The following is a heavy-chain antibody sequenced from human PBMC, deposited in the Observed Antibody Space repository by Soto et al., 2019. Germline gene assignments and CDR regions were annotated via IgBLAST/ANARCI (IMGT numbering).Heavy chain of an antibody. J-gene: IGHJ4*02. V-gene: IGHV4-39*01. Sequence: PSETLSLTCPVSGDSISGSSSYWGWLRPSTGKGPEWIGTFYYNGKTHYNPSLESRVAISVDAPKNQFTVRLGSLTAADTGLYSCVRREEYGGEDCFDDWGRGTLVTVSS. CDR3: VRREEYGGEDCFDD. CDR2: FYYNGKT. CDR1: GDSISGSSSY. D-gene: IGHD2-21*01.